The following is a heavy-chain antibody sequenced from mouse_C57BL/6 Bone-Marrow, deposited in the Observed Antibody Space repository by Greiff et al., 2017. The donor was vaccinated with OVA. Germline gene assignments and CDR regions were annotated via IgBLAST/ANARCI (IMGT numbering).Heavy chain of an antibody. CDR1: GSTFKDYY. Sequence: VQLQQSGAELVRPGASVKLSCTASGSTFKDYYMHWVKQRPEQGLEWIGRIDPGDGDTDYDPKFQGKATLTADTSSTTSYLQLSSLTSEDSAVYYCTTHYSNYGFAYWGQGTLVTVSA. V-gene: IGHV14-1*01. D-gene: IGHD2-5*01. CDR2: IDPGDGDT. CDR3: TTHYSNYGFAY. J-gene: IGHJ3*01.